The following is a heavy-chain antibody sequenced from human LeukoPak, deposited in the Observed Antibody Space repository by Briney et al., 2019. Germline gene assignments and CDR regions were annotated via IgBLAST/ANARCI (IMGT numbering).Heavy chain of an antibody. Sequence: SETLSLTCAVYGGSFSGYYWSWIRQPPGKGLEWIGEINHSGSTNYNPSHKSRVTISVDTSKNQFSLKLSSVTAADTAVYYCATSVGPHMVRRVMEDYWGQGTLVTVSS. CDR2: INHSGST. J-gene: IGHJ4*02. V-gene: IGHV4-34*01. CDR3: ATSVGPHMVRRVMEDY. D-gene: IGHD3-10*01. CDR1: GGSFSGYY.